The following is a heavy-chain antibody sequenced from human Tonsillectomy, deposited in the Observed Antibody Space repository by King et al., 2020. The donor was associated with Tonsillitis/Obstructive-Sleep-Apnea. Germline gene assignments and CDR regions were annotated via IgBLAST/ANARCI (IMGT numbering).Heavy chain of an antibody. D-gene: IGHD3-10*01. Sequence: VQLQQWGAGLLKPSETLSLTCAVYGGSFSGYYWSWIRQPPGKGLEWIGEINHSGSTNYNPSLKSRVTISVDTSKNQFSLKLSSVTAADTAVYYCARGLGYYYGSGSYYWTGTRSYYFDYWGQGTLVTVSS. CDR1: GGSFSGYY. CDR2: INHSGST. J-gene: IGHJ4*02. V-gene: IGHV4-34*01. CDR3: ARGLGYYYGSGSYYWTGTRSYYFDY.